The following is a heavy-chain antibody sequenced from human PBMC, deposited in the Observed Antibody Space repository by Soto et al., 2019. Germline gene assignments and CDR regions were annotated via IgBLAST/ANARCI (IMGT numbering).Heavy chain of an antibody. D-gene: IGHD2-15*01. CDR1: GFTFSSYA. CDR3: VRDHRWAFDF. Sequence: GGSLRLSCVAPGFTFSSYALNWVRQAPGKGLEWVSYISVGGGSILYVDSVKGRFTISRGDATNSLYLQMNSLRDEDTAVYYCVRDHRWAFDFWGQGTMVTVSS. J-gene: IGHJ3*01. V-gene: IGHV3-48*02. CDR2: ISVGGGSI.